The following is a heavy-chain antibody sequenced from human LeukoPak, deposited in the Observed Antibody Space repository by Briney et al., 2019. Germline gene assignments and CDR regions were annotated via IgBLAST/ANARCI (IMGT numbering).Heavy chain of an antibody. J-gene: IGHJ4*02. CDR2: IYYSGST. CDR3: ARGGYGSGSFDY. Sequence: SETLSLTCTVSGGSISSYYWSWIRQPPGKGLEWIGYIYYSGSTNYNPSLKSRVAISVDTSKNQFSLKLSSVTAADTAVYYCARGGYGSGSFDYWGQGTLVTVSS. V-gene: IGHV4-59*01. D-gene: IGHD3-10*01. CDR1: GGSISSYY.